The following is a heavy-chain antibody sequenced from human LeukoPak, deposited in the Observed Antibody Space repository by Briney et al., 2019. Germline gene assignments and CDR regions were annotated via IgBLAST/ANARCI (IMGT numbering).Heavy chain of an antibody. CDR1: GFTFSSYT. V-gene: IGHV3-48*02. D-gene: IGHD4-17*01. Sequence: PGGSLRLSCAASGFTFSSYTMNWVRQAPGKGLEWVSYISRSSSTIYDADSVKGRFTISRDNAKNSLYLQMNSLRDEDTAVYYCARDLDGDYVFEYWGQGTLVTVSS. CDR3: ARDLDGDYVFEY. J-gene: IGHJ4*02. CDR2: ISRSSSTI.